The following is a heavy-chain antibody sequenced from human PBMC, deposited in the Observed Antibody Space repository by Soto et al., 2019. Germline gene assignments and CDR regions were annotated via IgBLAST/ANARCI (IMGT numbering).Heavy chain of an antibody. CDR2: IYHSGST. CDR3: ARPDISTGSNDY. Sequence: SETLSLTCAVSGGSISSGGYSWSWIRQPPGKGLEWIGYIYHSGSTYYNPSLKSRVTISVDRSKNQFSLKLSSVTAADPAVYYCARPDISTGSNDYWGQGTLVTVSS. V-gene: IGHV4-30-2*01. CDR1: GGSISSGGYS. D-gene: IGHD1-1*01. J-gene: IGHJ4*02.